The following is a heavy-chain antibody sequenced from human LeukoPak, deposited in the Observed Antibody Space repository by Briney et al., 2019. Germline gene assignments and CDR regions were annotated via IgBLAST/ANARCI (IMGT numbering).Heavy chain of an antibody. V-gene: IGHV1-18*01. CDR3: ASYGSGSSPTYFDY. Sequence: ASVKVSCKASGYTFTSHGISWVRQDPGQGLEWMGWISTYNGNTNYAQKLQGRVSMTTDTSTSTAYMDLRSLRSDDTAVYYCASYGSGSSPTYFDYWGQGTLVTVSS. D-gene: IGHD3-10*01. CDR2: ISTYNGNT. CDR1: GYTFTSHG. J-gene: IGHJ4*02.